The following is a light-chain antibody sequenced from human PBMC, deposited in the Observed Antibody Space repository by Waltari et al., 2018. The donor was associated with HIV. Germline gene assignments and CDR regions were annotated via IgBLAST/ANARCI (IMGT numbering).Light chain of an antibody. CDR1: SSAVGTYTL. J-gene: IGLJ3*02. Sequence: QSALTQPASVSGSPGQSITISCTGTSSAVGTYTLSSSYQQYPAKAPKLLIYEVNKRPSGVSNRFSGSKSGNTASLTISGLQAEDEADYHCCSYAGSSTFYWVFGGGTKVTVL. CDR2: EVN. CDR3: CSYAGSSTFYWV. V-gene: IGLV2-23*02.